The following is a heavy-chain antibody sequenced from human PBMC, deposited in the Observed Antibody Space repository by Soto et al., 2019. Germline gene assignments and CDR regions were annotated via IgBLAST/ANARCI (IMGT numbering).Heavy chain of an antibody. CDR1: GVTFSDHA. V-gene: IGHV3-33*01. D-gene: IGHD2-2*03. J-gene: IGHJ6*02. CDR2: IWNDGSNK. CDR3: ARALFPDVDIYAMDV. Sequence: XGSLRLSCAASGVTFSDHAMHWVRQAPGKGREWLAIIWNDGSNKFYAGSVKGRFAISRDNSKNTVYLQMNTLSAEDTAVYYCARALFPDVDIYAMDVWGQGTTVTVSS.